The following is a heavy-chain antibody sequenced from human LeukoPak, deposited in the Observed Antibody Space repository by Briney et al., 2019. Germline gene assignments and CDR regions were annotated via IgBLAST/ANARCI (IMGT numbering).Heavy chain of an antibody. J-gene: IGHJ5*02. CDR1: EYSSTTLW. Sequence: GESLRISCKGSEYSSTTLWITWVRQLPGKGLEWMGIIYPGDSDTRYSPSFQGQVTISADKSISTAYLQWSSLKASDTAMYYCARRRVIVGATTWFDPWGQGTLVTVSS. V-gene: IGHV5-51*01. CDR2: IYPGDSDT. D-gene: IGHD1-26*01. CDR3: ARRRVIVGATTWFDP.